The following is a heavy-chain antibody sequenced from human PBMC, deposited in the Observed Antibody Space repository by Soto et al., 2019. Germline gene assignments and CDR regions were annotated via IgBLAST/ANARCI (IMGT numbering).Heavy chain of an antibody. V-gene: IGHV4-30-4*08. CDR2: IYYSGTP. J-gene: IGHJ5*02. D-gene: IGHD5-18*01. CDR1: GGSISSGGYY. Sequence: PSETLSLTCTVSGGSISSGGYYWSWIRQHPGKGLEWIGYIYYSGTPYYSPSLKSRVTISIDTSKTQISLKLNSLTAADTAVYNCARADTAMDPPRSWGQGILVTVSS. CDR3: ARADTAMDPPRS.